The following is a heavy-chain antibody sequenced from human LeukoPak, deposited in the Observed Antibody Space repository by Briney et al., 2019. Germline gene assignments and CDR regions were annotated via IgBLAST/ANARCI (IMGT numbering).Heavy chain of an antibody. CDR1: GFTFSTYA. V-gene: IGHV3-23*01. Sequence: PGGSLRLSCAASGFTFSTYAMSWVRQAPGKGLEWVSSVSGSGSGDTTYYADSVKGRFTISRDNSKNTLYLQMNSLRAEDTAVYYCAKPGGDGYNYYFDYWGQGTLVTVSS. J-gene: IGHJ4*02. CDR2: VSGSGSGDTT. D-gene: IGHD5-24*01. CDR3: AKPGGDGYNYYFDY.